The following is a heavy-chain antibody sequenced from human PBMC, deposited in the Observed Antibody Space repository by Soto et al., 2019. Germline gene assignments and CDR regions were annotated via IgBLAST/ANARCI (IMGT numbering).Heavy chain of an antibody. CDR3: ARHPPWDQSRYYDSSGYFDY. Sequence: KSSETLSLTCTVSGGSISSSSYYWGWIRQPPGKGLEWIGSIYYSGSTYYNPSLKSRVTISVDTSKNQFSLKLSSVTAADTAVYYCARHPPWDQSRYYDSSGYFDYWGQGTRVTVSS. J-gene: IGHJ4*02. CDR1: GGSISSSSYY. CDR2: IYYSGST. D-gene: IGHD3-22*01. V-gene: IGHV4-39*01.